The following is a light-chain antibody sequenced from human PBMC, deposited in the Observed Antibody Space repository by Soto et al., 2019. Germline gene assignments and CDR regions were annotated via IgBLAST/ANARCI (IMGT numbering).Light chain of an antibody. CDR2: DAS. CDR1: QSITSW. Sequence: DIQMTQSPSTLSASVGDRVTITCRASQSITSWLAWYQQTPGKAPELLIYDASSLESGVPSRFSGRGSGTEFTLTISSLQPDDCATYYCHTYNSYSLHTFGQGTKVDIK. V-gene: IGKV1-5*01. CDR3: HTYNSYSLHT. J-gene: IGKJ2*01.